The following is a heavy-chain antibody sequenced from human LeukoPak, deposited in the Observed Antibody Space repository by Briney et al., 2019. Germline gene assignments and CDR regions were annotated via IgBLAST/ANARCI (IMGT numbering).Heavy chain of an antibody. CDR3: ARDAVDTANAV. Sequence: SGGSLRLSCAASGFTVDSNYLSWVRQAPGKGLVWVSHINSDGSITSYADSVKGRFTISRDNAKNTLYLQMNSLRAEDTAVYYCARDAVDTANAVWGQGTTVTVSS. CDR2: INSDGSIT. V-gene: IGHV3-74*01. J-gene: IGHJ6*02. D-gene: IGHD5-18*01. CDR1: GFTVDSNY.